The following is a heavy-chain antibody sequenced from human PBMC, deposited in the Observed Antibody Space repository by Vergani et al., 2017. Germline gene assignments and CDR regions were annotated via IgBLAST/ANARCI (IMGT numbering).Heavy chain of an antibody. Sequence: EVQLVESGGGLVQPGGSLRLSCAASGFTFSSYWMSWVRQAPGKGLEWVANIKQDGSEKDYVDSVKGRFTISRDNAKNSLYLQMNSLRAEDTAVYYCARELGDYDILTGYSYYYGMDVWGQGTTVTVSS. CDR1: GFTFSSYW. J-gene: IGHJ6*02. CDR3: ARELGDYDILTGYSYYYGMDV. CDR2: IKQDGSEK. D-gene: IGHD3-9*01. V-gene: IGHV3-7*01.